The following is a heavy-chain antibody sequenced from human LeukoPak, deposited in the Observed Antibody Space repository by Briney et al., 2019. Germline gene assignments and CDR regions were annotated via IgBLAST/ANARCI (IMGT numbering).Heavy chain of an antibody. CDR2: ISWNSGSI. J-gene: IGHJ4*02. Sequence: GGSLRLSCAASGFTFDDYAMHWVRQAPGKGLEWVSGISWNSGSIGYADSVKGRFTISRDNAKNSLYLQMNSLRAEDTALYYCAKDRAGNLDYWGQGTLATVSS. CDR1: GFTFDDYA. V-gene: IGHV3-9*01. CDR3: AKDRAGNLDY. D-gene: IGHD4-23*01.